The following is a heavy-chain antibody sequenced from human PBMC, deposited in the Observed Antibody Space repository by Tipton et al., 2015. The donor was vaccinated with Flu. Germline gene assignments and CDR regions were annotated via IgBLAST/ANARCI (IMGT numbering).Heavy chain of an antibody. V-gene: IGHV4-39*07. CDR2: IYYSGST. J-gene: IGHJ4*02. Sequence: TLSLTCTVSGGSISSSIYYWVWIRQPPGKGLEWIGSIYYSGSTYYNPSLKSRVTISVDTSKNKFSLKLSSVTAADTSVYYCARGRYGGNYFGYWGQGTLVTVS. CDR3: ARGRYGGNYFGY. CDR1: GGSISSSIYY. D-gene: IGHD4-23*01.